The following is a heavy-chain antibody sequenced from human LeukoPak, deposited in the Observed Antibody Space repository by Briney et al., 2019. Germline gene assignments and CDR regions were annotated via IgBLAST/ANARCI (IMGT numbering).Heavy chain of an antibody. V-gene: IGHV4-4*07. Sequence: SETLSLTCTVSGGSISSYYWSWIRQPAGKGLEWIGRIYTSGSTNYNPSLKSRVTMSVDTSKDQFSLKLSSVTAADTAVYYCAGGDSAAGTDYWGQGTLVTVSS. CDR2: IYTSGST. J-gene: IGHJ4*02. CDR1: GGSISSYY. D-gene: IGHD6-13*01. CDR3: AGGDSAAGTDY.